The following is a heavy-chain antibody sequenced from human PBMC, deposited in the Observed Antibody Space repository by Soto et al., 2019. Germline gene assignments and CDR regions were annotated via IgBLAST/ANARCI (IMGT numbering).Heavy chain of an antibody. CDR2: IYYSGST. CDR3: TRRSGEDFWSGFSAMDV. J-gene: IGHJ6*02. D-gene: IGHD3-3*01. Sequence: PSETLSLTCTVSGGSISSYYWSWIRQPPGKGLEWCGNIYYSGSTNYNPSLQSRLTISVDTSKNKFSLKLSSVTAADTAVYYCTRRSGEDFWSGFSAMDVSSQGTTVTVSS. V-gene: IGHV4-59*01. CDR1: GGSISSYY.